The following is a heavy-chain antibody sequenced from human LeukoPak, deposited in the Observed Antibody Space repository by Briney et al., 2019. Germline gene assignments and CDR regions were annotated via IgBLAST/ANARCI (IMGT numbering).Heavy chain of an antibody. J-gene: IGHJ4*02. V-gene: IGHV4-59*01. CDR3: AGGGYYDTSTCDY. CDR2: IYYSGST. D-gene: IGHD3-22*01. Sequence: SETLSLTCTVSGGSISSYHWSWIRQPPGKGLEWIGYIYYSGSTNYNPSLKSRVTISVDTSKNQFSLKLSSVTAADTAVYYCAGGGYYDTSTCDYWGQGTLVTVSS. CDR1: GGSISSYH.